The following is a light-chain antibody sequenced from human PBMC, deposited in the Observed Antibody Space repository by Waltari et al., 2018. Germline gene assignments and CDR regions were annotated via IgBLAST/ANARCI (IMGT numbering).Light chain of an antibody. CDR3: QQLNSYPLT. Sequence: IQLTQSQSSLSASGGHRVTITCRASKGISSYLPWYQQKPGKAPKLLIYGASTLQSGVPSSFSGSGSGTDFTLTISSLQPEDFATYYCQQLNSYPLTLGQGTKLEIK. V-gene: IGKV1-9*01. CDR1: KGISSY. CDR2: GAS. J-gene: IGKJ2*01.